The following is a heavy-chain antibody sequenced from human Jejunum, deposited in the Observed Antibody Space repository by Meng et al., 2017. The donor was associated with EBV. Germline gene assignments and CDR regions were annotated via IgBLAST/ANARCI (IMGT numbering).Heavy chain of an antibody. Sequence: VHMVESGVGVGQRVMCLRLSCAAVGFNFSGNAMQWVRQAPGKGLKWVAIISNDGNNKYYADSVKGRFTISRDNSKNTLYLQMNSLRVDDTALYYCTREWGADYWGQGTLVTVSS. CDR1: GFNFSGNA. V-gene: IGHV3-30-3*01. J-gene: IGHJ4*02. CDR3: TREWGADY. D-gene: IGHD3-16*01. CDR2: ISNDGNNK.